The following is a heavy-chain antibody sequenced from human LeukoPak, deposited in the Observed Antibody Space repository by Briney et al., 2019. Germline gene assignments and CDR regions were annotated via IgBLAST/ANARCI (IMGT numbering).Heavy chain of an antibody. V-gene: IGHV4-34*01. D-gene: IGHD4-17*01. Sequence: KPSETLSLTCAVYGGSFSGYYWSWIRQPPGKGLECIGEINHSRSTNYNPSLKRRVTISVDTSKNQFSLKLSSVTASDTAMYYCARVTVTTPEYYFDYWGQGTLVTVSS. CDR1: GGSFSGYY. J-gene: IGHJ4*02. CDR3: ARVTVTTPEYYFDY. CDR2: INHSRST.